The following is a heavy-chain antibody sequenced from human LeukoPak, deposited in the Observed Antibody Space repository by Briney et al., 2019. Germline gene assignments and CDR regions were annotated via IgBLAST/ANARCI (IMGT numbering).Heavy chain of an antibody. D-gene: IGHD2-15*01. J-gene: IGHJ6*02. Sequence: ASVKVSCKASGGTFSSYAISWVRQAPGQGLEWMGRIIPILGIANYAQKFQGRVTITADKSTSTAYMELSSLRSEDTAVYYCARVPPCSGGSCYYYYGMDVWGQGTTVTVSS. V-gene: IGHV1-69*04. CDR3: ARVPPCSGGSCYYYYGMDV. CDR1: GGTFSSYA. CDR2: IIPILGIA.